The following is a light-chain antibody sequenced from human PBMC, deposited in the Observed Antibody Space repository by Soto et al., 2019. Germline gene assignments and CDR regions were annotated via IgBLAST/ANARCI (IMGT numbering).Light chain of an antibody. CDR1: QTVSSNY. V-gene: IGKV3-20*01. Sequence: EIVLTQSPGTLSLSPGERATLSCRASQTVSSNYLAWYQQRPGQAPRLLIHGASSRATGIPDRFSGSGSGTDFTLTISRLEPEDFAVYYCQQYGSSGTFGQGTKVEIK. J-gene: IGKJ1*01. CDR2: GAS. CDR3: QQYGSSGT.